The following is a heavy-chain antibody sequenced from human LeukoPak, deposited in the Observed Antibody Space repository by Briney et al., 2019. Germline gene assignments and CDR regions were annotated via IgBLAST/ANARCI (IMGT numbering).Heavy chain of an antibody. D-gene: IGHD3-22*01. Sequence: PSETLSLTCAVYGGSFSGYYWSWIRQPPGKGLEWIGYIYYSGSTDYNPSLKSRVTISVDTSKNQLSLKLSSVTAADTAVYYCARGSWYCDSSGYPYWGQGTLVTVSS. CDR1: GGSFSGYY. V-gene: IGHV4-59*01. CDR3: ARGSWYCDSSGYPY. J-gene: IGHJ4*02. CDR2: IYYSGST.